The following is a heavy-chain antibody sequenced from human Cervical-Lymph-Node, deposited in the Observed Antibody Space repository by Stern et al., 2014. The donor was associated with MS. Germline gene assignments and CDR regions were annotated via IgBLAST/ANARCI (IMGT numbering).Heavy chain of an antibody. V-gene: IGHV1-3*04. Sequence: QVQLVQSGAEVKKPGASVKVSCKASGHTFAVHSVRQAPGQRLEWLGRIITGNGDTSYSQKFQGRVTITRDTFASTAFMELRSLRSEDTAVYYCTSLSGQLDSWGQGTLVTVSS. J-gene: IGHJ5*01. CDR2: IITGNGDT. CDR1: GHTFA. D-gene: IGHD3-10*01. CDR3: TSLSGQLDS.